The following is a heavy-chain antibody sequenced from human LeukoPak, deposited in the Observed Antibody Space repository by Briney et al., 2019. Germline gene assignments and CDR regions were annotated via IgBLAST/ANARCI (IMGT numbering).Heavy chain of an antibody. Sequence: GGSLRLSFAAHGFSFISYAMHSVRQAPGKGLEWVAVISYDGSNKYYADSVKGRFTISRDNSKNILYLQQNSLRAEDTAVYYCAKDFGWAVTSNFFDPWGQGTLVTVSS. CDR2: ISYDGSNK. V-gene: IGHV3-30-3*01. D-gene: IGHD4-11*01. CDR3: AKDFGWAVTSNFFDP. CDR1: GFSFISYA. J-gene: IGHJ5*02.